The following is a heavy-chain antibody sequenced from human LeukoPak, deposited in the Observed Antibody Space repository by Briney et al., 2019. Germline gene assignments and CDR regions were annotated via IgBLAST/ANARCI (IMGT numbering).Heavy chain of an antibody. V-gene: IGHV3-53*01. CDR1: GFSVSSSY. J-gene: IGHJ4*02. Sequence: PGGSLRLSCAASGFSVSSSYMNWVRQAPGRGLEWVAVIYSGESTNYADSVKGRFTISRDSSKNTLYLQMNSLRPEDTAMYYCTGETYYFDHWGQGALVTVSS. CDR3: TGETYYFDH. D-gene: IGHD3-10*01. CDR2: IYSGEST.